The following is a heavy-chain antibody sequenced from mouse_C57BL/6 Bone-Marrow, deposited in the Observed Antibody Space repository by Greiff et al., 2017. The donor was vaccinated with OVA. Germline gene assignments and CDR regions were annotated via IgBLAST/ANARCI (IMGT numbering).Heavy chain of an antibody. D-gene: IGHD4-1*01. CDR1: GYTFTDHT. V-gene: IGHV1-78*01. Sequence: QVQLQQSDAELVKPGASVKISCKVSGYTFTDHTIPWMKQRPEQGLEWIGSIYPRDGSTKYNEKFKGKATLTADKSSSTAYLQRNSLTSEDSAVYFCARRKLLYYFDYWGQGTTLTVSS. CDR3: ARRKLLYYFDY. CDR2: IYPRDGST. J-gene: IGHJ2*01.